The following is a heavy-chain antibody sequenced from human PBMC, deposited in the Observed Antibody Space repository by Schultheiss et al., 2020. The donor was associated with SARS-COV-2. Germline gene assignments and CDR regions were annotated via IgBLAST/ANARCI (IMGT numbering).Heavy chain of an antibody. CDR2: INHSGST. D-gene: IGHD2-15*01. Sequence: SCTVSGGSISSSNWWSWVRQPPGKGLEWIGEINHSGSTNYNPSLKSRVTISVDTSKNQFSLKLSSVTAADTAVYYCARERYCSGGSCREYWGQGTLVTVSS. V-gene: IGHV4-4*02. CDR1: GGSISSSNW. J-gene: IGHJ4*02. CDR3: ARERYCSGGSCREY.